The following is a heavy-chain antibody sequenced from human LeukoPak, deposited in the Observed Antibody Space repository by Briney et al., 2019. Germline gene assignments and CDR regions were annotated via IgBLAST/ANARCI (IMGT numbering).Heavy chain of an antibody. CDR1: GYTFTGYY. J-gene: IGHJ6*02. V-gene: IGHV1-2*02. CDR3: ASGGVVVPAALLYGMDV. Sequence: ASVNVSCKASGYTFTGYYMHWVRQAPGQGLEWMGWINPNSGGTNYAQKFQGRVTMTRDTSISTAYMELSRLRSDDTAVYYCASGGVVVPAALLYGMDVWGQGTTVTVSS. D-gene: IGHD2-2*01. CDR2: INPNSGGT.